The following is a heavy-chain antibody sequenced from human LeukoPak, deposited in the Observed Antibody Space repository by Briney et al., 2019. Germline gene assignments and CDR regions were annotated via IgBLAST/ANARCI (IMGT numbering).Heavy chain of an antibody. CDR1: GGSISSYY. CDR2: IYYSGST. D-gene: IGHD2-15*01. J-gene: IGHJ4*02. Sequence: PSETLSLTCTVSGGSISSYYWSWIRQPPGKGLEWIGYIYYSGSTNYNPSLKSRVTISVDTSKNQFSLKLSSVTAADTAVYYCARDLVVKNDYWGQGTLVTVSS. V-gene: IGHV4-59*12. CDR3: ARDLVVKNDY.